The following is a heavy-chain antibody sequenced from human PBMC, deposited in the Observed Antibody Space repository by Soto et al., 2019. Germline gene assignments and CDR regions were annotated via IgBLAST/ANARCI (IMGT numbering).Heavy chain of an antibody. Sequence: QIELVQSGAEVKKPGASVKVSCKASGYTLSIYGIQWVRQAPGQGLEWMGWIVAYNNRTIYAQKFQDRVTLTTDPSTTTAFMEVRTLTSDDTAVYYCARAGDYFGDYWGQGTLVTVSS. J-gene: IGHJ4*02. V-gene: IGHV1-18*01. CDR1: GYTLSIYG. CDR2: IVAYNNRT. D-gene: IGHD3-10*01. CDR3: ARAGDYFGDY.